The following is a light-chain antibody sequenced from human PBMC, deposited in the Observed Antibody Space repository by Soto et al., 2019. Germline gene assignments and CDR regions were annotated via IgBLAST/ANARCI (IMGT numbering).Light chain of an antibody. V-gene: IGKV3-11*01. Sequence: EIVMTQSPATLSVSQGEGATLSCRASQSVSSKLAWYQQKPGQAPRLLIYDASNRATGIPARFSGTGSGTDFTLTINNLEPEDFAVYYCQVRTNWSIAFGRGTRLEI. CDR3: QVRTNWSIA. J-gene: IGKJ5*01. CDR2: DAS. CDR1: QSVSSK.